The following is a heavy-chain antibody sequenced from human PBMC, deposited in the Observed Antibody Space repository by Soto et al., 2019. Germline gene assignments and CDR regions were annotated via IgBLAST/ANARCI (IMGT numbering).Heavy chain of an antibody. D-gene: IGHD3-3*02. CDR3: ASPKIAFYNWFDP. CDR2: IYYSGST. V-gene: IGHV4-39*01. CDR1: GGSISSSSYY. J-gene: IGHJ5*02. Sequence: SETLSLTCTVSGGSISSSSYYWGWIRQPPGKGLEWIGSIYYSGSTYYNPSLKSRVSISVDTSKNQFSLKLSSVTAADTAVYYCASPKIAFYNWFDPWGQGTLGTVSS.